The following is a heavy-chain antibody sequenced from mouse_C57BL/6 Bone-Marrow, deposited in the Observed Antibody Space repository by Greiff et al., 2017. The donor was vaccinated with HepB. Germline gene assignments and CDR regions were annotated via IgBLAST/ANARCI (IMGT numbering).Heavy chain of an antibody. J-gene: IGHJ3*01. Sequence: EVQLVESGGGLVQPKGSLKLSCAASGFTFNTYAMHWVRQAPGKGLEWVARIRSKSSNYATYYADSVKDRFTISRDDSQSMLYLQMNNLKTEDTAMYYGLVDYYYGSRAWFAYWGQGTLVTVSA. CDR2: IRSKSSNYAT. D-gene: IGHD1-1*01. CDR3: LVDYYYGSRAWFAY. CDR1: GFTFNTYA. V-gene: IGHV10-3*01.